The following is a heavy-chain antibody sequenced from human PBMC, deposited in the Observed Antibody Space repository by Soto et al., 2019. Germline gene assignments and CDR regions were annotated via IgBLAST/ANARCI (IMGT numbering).Heavy chain of an antibody. CDR2: ISAYNGNT. V-gene: IGHV1-18*01. CDR1: GYTFTSYG. Sequence: ASVKVSCKASGYTFTSYGISWVRQAPGQGLEWMGWISAYNGNTNYAQKLQGRVTMTTDTSTSTAYMELRSLRSDDTAVYYCARDWHSGWYPAAFDIWGQGTMVTVSS. CDR3: ARDWHSGWYPAAFDI. D-gene: IGHD6-19*01. J-gene: IGHJ3*02.